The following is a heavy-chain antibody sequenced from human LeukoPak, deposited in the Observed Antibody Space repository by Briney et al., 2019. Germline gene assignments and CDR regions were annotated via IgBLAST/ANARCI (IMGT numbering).Heavy chain of an antibody. CDR1: GGTFSSYG. J-gene: IGHJ4*02. V-gene: IGHV1-69*04. D-gene: IGHD2-2*01. Sequence: ASVKVSCKASGGTFSSYGINWVRQAPGQGLEWMGRIIPILDMPEYAQTFQGRVTITADKSTSTAYMELSSLRSEDTAVYYCARWAGYCSSTSCPYSFDFWGQGTLVTVSS. CDR2: IIPILDMP. CDR3: ARWAGYCSSTSCPYSFDF.